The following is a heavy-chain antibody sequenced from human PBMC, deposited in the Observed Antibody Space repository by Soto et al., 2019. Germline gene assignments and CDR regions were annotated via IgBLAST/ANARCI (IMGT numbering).Heavy chain of an antibody. V-gene: IGHV1-69*01. Sequence: QVQLVQSGAEVKKPGSSVKVSCNASGGTFSSYAISWVRQAPGQGLEWMGGIIPIFGTANYPQKFQGRVTITADESTSTAYMELSSLGSEDTAVYYCAREDGRKWELLPNVLYYYGMDVWGQGTTVTVSS. CDR3: AREDGRKWELLPNVLYYYGMDV. D-gene: IGHD1-26*01. J-gene: IGHJ6*02. CDR1: GGTFSSYA. CDR2: IIPIFGTA.